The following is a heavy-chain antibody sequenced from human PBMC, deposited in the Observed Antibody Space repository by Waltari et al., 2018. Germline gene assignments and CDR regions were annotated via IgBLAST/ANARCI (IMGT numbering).Heavy chain of an antibody. CDR1: HYSISNGYY. J-gene: IGHJ3*02. CDR2: IYHTGST. D-gene: IGHD2-15*01. CDR3: AMVGHCSGGSCPNDAFDT. Sequence: QVQLQESGPGLAKPSETLSLTCTVSHYSISNGYYWGWIRQPPGKGLEWIASIYHTGSTYDSPSLRRRVSISIDTSMSQLSLRLSSVTAADTADYYCAMVGHCSGGSCPNDAFDTWGPGTSVTV. V-gene: IGHV4-38-2*02.